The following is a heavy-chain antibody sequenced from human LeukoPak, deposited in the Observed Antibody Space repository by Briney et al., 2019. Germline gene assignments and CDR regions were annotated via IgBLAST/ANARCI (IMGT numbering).Heavy chain of an antibody. CDR3: ASLGARTYYDFWSGYSGFDY. Sequence: GGSLRLSCAASGFTFSSYSMNWVRQAPGKGLEWVSSISSSSSYIYYADSVKGRFTISRDNAKNSLYLQMNSLRAEDTAVYYCASLGARTYYDFWSGYSGFDYWGQGTLVTVSS. J-gene: IGHJ4*02. CDR2: ISSSSSYI. V-gene: IGHV3-21*01. CDR1: GFTFSSYS. D-gene: IGHD3-3*01.